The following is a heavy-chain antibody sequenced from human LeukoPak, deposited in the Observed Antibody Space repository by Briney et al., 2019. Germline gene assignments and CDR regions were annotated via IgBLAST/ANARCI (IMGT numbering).Heavy chain of an antibody. CDR3: AVFDRAFDY. Sequence: ASVKVSCKASGYTFTSYGISWVRQAPGQGLEWMGWISAYNGNTNYAQKLQGRVTMTEDTSTDTAYMELSSLRSEDTAVCYCAVFDRAFDYWGQGTLVTVSS. D-gene: IGHD1-14*01. CDR1: GYTFTSYG. V-gene: IGHV1-18*01. CDR2: ISAYNGNT. J-gene: IGHJ4*02.